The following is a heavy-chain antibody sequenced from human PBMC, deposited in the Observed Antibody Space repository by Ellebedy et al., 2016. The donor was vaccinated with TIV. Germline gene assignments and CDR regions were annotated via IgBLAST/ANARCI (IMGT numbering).Heavy chain of an antibody. Sequence: PGGSLRLSCAASEFTFSGSAMHWVRQASGKGLEWVGRIRSKANNYATAYAASVKGRFTIPSDDSKNTAYLQMNSLKTEDTAVYYCVHIVVVTATGYWGQGTLVTVSS. CDR1: EFTFSGSA. CDR3: VHIVVVTATGY. V-gene: IGHV3-73*01. J-gene: IGHJ4*02. D-gene: IGHD2-21*02. CDR2: IRSKANNYAT.